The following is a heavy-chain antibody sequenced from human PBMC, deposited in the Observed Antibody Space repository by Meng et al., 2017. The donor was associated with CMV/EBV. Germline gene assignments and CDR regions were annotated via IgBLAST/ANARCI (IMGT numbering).Heavy chain of an antibody. CDR3: ARLRIAVAGDFDY. V-gene: IGHV4-39*01. CDR1: GGSISSSSYY. D-gene: IGHD6-19*01. Sequence: GPLRLSCTVSGGSISSSSYYWGWIRQPPGKGLEWIGSIYYSGSTYYNPSLKSRVTISVDTSKNQFSLKLSSVTASDTAVYYCARLRIAVAGDFDYWGQGTLVTVSS. CDR2: IYYSGST. J-gene: IGHJ4*02.